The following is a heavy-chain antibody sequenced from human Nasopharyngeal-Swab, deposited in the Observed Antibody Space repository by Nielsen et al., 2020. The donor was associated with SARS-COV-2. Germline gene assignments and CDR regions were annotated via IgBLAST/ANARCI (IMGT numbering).Heavy chain of an antibody. CDR1: GFTVSSNY. CDR3: ARGAFGGDLHYYYGMDV. V-gene: IGHV3-66*01. CDR2: IYSGGST. Sequence: LSLTCAASGFTVSSNYMSWVRQAPGKGLEWVSVIYSGGSTYYADSVKGRFTISRDNSKNTLYLQMNSLTAGDTAVYYCARGAFGGDLHYYYGMDVWGQGTTVTVSS. D-gene: IGHD3-10*01. J-gene: IGHJ6*02.